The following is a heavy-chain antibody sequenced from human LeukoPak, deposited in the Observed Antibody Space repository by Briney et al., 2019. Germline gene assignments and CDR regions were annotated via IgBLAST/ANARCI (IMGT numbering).Heavy chain of an antibody. CDR1: GFTFSSYW. Sequence: GGSLRLSCAASGFTFSSYWMSWVRQAPGKGLEWVANIKQDGSEKYYVDSVKGRFTISRDNAKNSLYLQMNSLRAEDTAVYYCARDVSAEVTGYPPNWFDPWGQGTLVSVSS. V-gene: IGHV3-7*01. CDR3: ARDVSAEVTGYPPNWFDP. CDR2: IKQDGSEK. J-gene: IGHJ5*02. D-gene: IGHD3-9*01.